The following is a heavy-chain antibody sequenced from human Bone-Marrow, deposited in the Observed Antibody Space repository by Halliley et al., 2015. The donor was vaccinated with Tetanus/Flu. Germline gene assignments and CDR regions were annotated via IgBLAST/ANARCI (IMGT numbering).Heavy chain of an antibody. D-gene: IGHD6-25*01. CDR3: ARGGGYGDY. CDR2: VSNTAFYR. J-gene: IGHJ4*02. Sequence: GKGLGWVSSVSNTAFYRTYADSVKGRFTISRDNSKNSVFLETSNLRVDDTAIYYCARGGGYGDYWGPGTLVVVSS. V-gene: IGHV3-21*01.